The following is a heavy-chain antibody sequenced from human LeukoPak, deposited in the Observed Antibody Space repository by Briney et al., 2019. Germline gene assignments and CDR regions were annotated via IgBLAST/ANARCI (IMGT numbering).Heavy chain of an antibody. J-gene: IGHJ6*03. CDR3: AKVPSVSNYYYYMDV. Sequence: GGSLRLSCAACGFTFSNYAMSWVRQAPGKGLEWVSTISGSGGSTSYADSVKGRFTISRDNSKNALYLQMNSLRDEDTAVYYCAKVPSVSNYYYYMDVWGKGTTVTVSS. CDR1: GFTFSNYA. CDR2: ISGSGGST. V-gene: IGHV3-23*01. D-gene: IGHD3-16*02.